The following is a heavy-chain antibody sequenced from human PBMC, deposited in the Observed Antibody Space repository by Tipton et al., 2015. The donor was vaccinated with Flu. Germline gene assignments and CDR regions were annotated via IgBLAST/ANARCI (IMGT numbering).Heavy chain of an antibody. Sequence: TLSLTCTVSGGSISSYYWSWIRQPPGKGLEWIGYIYYSGSTNYNPSLKSRVTISVDTSKNQFSLKLSSVTAADTAVYYCARLQGPSTFDYWGQGTLVTGSS. D-gene: IGHD2-2*01. CDR3: ARLQGPSTFDY. V-gene: IGHV4-59*08. CDR1: GGSISSYY. J-gene: IGHJ4*02. CDR2: IYYSGST.